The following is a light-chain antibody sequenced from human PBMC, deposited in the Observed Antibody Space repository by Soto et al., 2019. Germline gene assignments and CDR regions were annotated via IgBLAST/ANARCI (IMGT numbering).Light chain of an antibody. V-gene: IGLV2-14*01. Sequence: QSVLTQPASVSGSPGQSITISCTGTSSDIGSNYVSWFQQRPGKAPTLIIYEVSNRPSGVSTHFSGSKSGNTASLTISGLLPEDEAEYYCSSYTTTPRLFGGGTKLTVL. CDR3: SSYTTTPRL. CDR2: EVS. J-gene: IGLJ3*02. CDR1: SSDIGSNY.